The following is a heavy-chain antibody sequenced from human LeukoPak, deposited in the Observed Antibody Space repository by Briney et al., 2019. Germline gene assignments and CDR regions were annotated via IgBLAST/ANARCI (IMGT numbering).Heavy chain of an antibody. J-gene: IGHJ5*02. Sequence: PSETLSLTCTVSGGSISSGGYYWSWIRQHPGKGLEWIGYIYYSGSTYYNPSLKSRVTISVDTSKHQFSLKLSSVTAADTAVYYCARARGGSYNWFDPWGQGTLVTVSS. CDR1: GGSISSGGYY. CDR2: IYYSGST. CDR3: ARARGGSYNWFDP. D-gene: IGHD2-15*01. V-gene: IGHV4-31*03.